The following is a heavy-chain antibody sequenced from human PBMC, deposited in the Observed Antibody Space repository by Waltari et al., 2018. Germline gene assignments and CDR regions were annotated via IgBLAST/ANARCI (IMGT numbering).Heavy chain of an antibody. V-gene: IGHV4-59*01. CDR3: SGAWELLSAFDI. D-gene: IGHD1-26*01. CDR1: GGAISSYF. J-gene: IGHJ3*02. Sequence: QVQLQESGQGLVKPSEPLSLTCTVSGGAISSYFCSWSLQPPGKGLVWSGYIYYSGSTSYNPALKSRVTISVDTSKNQFSLKLSSVTAADTAMYYCSGAWELLSAFDIWGQGTMVTVSS. CDR2: IYYSGST.